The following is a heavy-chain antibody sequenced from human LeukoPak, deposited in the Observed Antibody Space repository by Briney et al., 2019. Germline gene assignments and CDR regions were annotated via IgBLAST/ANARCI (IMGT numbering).Heavy chain of an antibody. J-gene: IGHJ4*02. CDR3: ARLSTEWELLYYFDY. CDR1: GGSISSSSYY. D-gene: IGHD1-26*01. Sequence: PSETLSLTCTVSGGSISSSSYYWGWIRQPPGKGLEWIGSIYYSGSTYYNPSLKSRVTISVDTSKNQFSLKLSSVTAADTAVYYCARLSTEWELLYYFDYWGQGTLVTVSS. V-gene: IGHV4-39*01. CDR2: IYYSGST.